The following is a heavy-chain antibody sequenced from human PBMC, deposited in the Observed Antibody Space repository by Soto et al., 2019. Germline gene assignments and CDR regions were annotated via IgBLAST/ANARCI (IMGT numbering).Heavy chain of an antibody. CDR1: GGSISSGDYY. V-gene: IGHV4-30-4*01. CDR3: ASTVAVPAAIWDNWFDP. J-gene: IGHJ5*02. CDR2: IYYSGST. D-gene: IGHD2-2*02. Sequence: QVQLQESGPGLVKPSQTLSLTCTVSGGSISSGDYYWSWIRQPPGKGLEWIGYIYYSGSTYYNPSLKSRVTISVDTSKNQFSLKLSSVTAADTAVYYCASTVAVPAAIWDNWFDPWGQGTLVTVSS.